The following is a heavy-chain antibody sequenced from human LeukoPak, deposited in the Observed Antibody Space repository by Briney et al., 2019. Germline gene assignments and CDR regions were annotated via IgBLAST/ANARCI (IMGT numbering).Heavy chain of an antibody. V-gene: IGHV3-23*01. CDR3: AKSEYNWNYEDYYYYYMDV. CDR1: GFTFSSYA. J-gene: IGHJ6*03. CDR2: ISGSGGST. Sequence: GGSLRLSCAASGFTFSSYAMSWVRQAPGKGLEWVSGISGSGGSTYYTDSVKGRFTISRDNSKNTLLLQMNSLRAEDTAVYYCAKSEYNWNYEDYYYYYMDVWGKGTTVTVSS. D-gene: IGHD1-7*01.